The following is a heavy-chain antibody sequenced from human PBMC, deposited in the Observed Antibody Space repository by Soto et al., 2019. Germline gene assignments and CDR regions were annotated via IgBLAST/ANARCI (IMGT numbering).Heavy chain of an antibody. V-gene: IGHV4-59*01. CDR2: IYYSGST. CDR1: GASISSYY. Sequence: ESLALTCPVSGASISSYYWSWIRQPPGKGLEWIGYIYYSGSTNYNPSLKSRVTISVDTSKNQFSLKLSSVTAADTAVYYCARGTNGSGSYFSPYYYYGMDVWGQGTTVTV. J-gene: IGHJ6*02. CDR3: ARGTNGSGSYFSPYYYYGMDV. D-gene: IGHD3-10*01.